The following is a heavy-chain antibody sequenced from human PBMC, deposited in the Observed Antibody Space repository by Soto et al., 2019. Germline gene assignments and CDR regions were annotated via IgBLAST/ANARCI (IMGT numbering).Heavy chain of an antibody. V-gene: IGHV3-30*18. Sequence: GGSLRLSCAASGLTFSSYGMHWVRQAPGKGLERVAVISYRGSNQDCAVRVQGRFTNSRYNSKNALYLHITALRAVDMAVYYCAKEPIPGLGIPMFVVAPQPGYGVFDICGQGTMVTVSS. D-gene: IGHD3-22*01. CDR1: GLTFSSYG. CDR3: AKEPIPGLGIPMFVVAPQPGYGVFDI. CDR2: ISYRGSNQ. J-gene: IGHJ3*02.